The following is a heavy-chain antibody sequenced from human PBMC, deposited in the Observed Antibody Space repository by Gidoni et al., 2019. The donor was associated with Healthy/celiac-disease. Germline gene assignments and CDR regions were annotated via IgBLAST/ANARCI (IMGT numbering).Heavy chain of an antibody. Sequence: EVQLVESGGGLVQPGGSLRLSCAASGFTFSSYSMNWFRKAPGKGLEWVSYISSSSSTIYYADSVKGRFTISRDNAKNSLYLQMNSLRDEDTAVYYCARALLRYFDALDYWGQGTLVTVSS. CDR3: ARALLRYFDALDY. CDR2: ISSSSSTI. CDR1: GFTFSSYS. D-gene: IGHD3-9*01. V-gene: IGHV3-48*02. J-gene: IGHJ4*02.